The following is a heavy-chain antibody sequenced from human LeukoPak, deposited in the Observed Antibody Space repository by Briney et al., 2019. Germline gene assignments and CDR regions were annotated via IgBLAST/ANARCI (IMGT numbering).Heavy chain of an antibody. Sequence: GGSLRLSCAASGFTVSSNYMSWVRQAPGKGLEWVSVIYSGGSTYYADSVKGRFTISRDNSKNTLYLQMNSLRAEDTAVYYCARAAYSSSWYLVYYFDYWGQGTLVTVSS. V-gene: IGHV3-66*01. CDR2: IYSGGST. J-gene: IGHJ4*02. CDR3: ARAAYSSSWYLVYYFDY. CDR1: GFTVSSNY. D-gene: IGHD6-13*01.